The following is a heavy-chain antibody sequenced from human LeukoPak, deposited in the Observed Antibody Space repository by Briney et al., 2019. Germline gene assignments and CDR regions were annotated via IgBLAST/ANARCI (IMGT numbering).Heavy chain of an antibody. V-gene: IGHV3-30*14. CDR1: GFTFSSYV. CDR2: ISYDGSNE. Sequence: PGRSLRLSCAASGFTFSSYVMHWVRQAPGKGLEWVAIISYDGSNEYYADSVKGRFTISRDNSKNTLYLQMNSLRAEDTAVYYCARDLRACGGDCSNSFDYWGQGTLVTVSS. J-gene: IGHJ4*02. D-gene: IGHD2-21*02. CDR3: ARDLRACGGDCSNSFDY.